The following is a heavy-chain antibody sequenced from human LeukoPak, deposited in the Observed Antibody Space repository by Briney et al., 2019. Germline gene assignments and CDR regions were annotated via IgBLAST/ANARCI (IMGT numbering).Heavy chain of an antibody. Sequence: PSETLSPTCTVSGGSINNYYWSWIRQPPGKGLEWIGYIYYSGITNSNPSLKSRVTLSVDTSKNRLSLKLRSVTAADTAVYYCARALRGTDFDYWGQGTLVTVSS. V-gene: IGHV4-59*01. CDR3: ARALRGTDFDY. CDR1: GGSINNYY. J-gene: IGHJ4*02. CDR2: IYYSGIT. D-gene: IGHD2-15*01.